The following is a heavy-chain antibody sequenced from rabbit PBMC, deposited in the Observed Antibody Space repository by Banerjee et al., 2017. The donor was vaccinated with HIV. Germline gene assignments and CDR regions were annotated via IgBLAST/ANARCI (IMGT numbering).Heavy chain of an antibody. V-gene: IGHV1S45*01. Sequence: QEQLEESGGDLVKPGASLTLTCTASGLDFSGGYDMSWVRQAPGKGLEWIASIYTGSGSTWYANWAKGRFTISKTSSTTVTLQMTSLTAADTATYFCARGYWTDGLHLRGPGTLVTV. CDR1: GLDFSGGYD. D-gene: IGHD1-1*01. CDR2: IYTGSGST. CDR3: ARGYWTDGLHL. J-gene: IGHJ4*01.